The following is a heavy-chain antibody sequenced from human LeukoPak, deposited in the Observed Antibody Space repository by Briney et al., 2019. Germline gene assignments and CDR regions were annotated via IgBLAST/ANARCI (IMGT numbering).Heavy chain of an antibody. Sequence: GGSLRLSCAASGFTFITYWMSWVRQAPGKGLEWVANIKQDGSEKYYVDSVKGRFTISRDNSKNKLYLQMNSLRAEDTAVYYCANAIRTVAGTISADYWGQGTLVTVSS. CDR2: IKQDGSEK. J-gene: IGHJ4*02. CDR3: ANAIRTVAGTISADY. CDR1: GFTFITYW. V-gene: IGHV3-7*01. D-gene: IGHD6-19*01.